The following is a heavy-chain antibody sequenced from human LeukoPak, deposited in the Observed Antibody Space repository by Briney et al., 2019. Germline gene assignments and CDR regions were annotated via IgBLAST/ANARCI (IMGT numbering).Heavy chain of an antibody. CDR1: GFTFSSYA. CDR3: AKQPMIVVVITWAHY. D-gene: IGHD3-22*01. CDR2: ISGSGGNT. Sequence: GGSLRLSCAASGFTFSSYAMSWVRQAPGKGLEWVSGISGSGGNTYYADSVKGRFTISRDNSKNTLYLQMNSLRAEDTAVYYCAKQPMIVVVITWAHYWGQGTLVTVSS. V-gene: IGHV3-23*01. J-gene: IGHJ4*02.